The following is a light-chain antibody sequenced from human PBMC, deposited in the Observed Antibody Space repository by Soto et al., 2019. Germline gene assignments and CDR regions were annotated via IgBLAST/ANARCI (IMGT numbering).Light chain of an antibody. CDR1: QSVSSN. Sequence: EIVMTQSPATLSVSPGERATLSCRASQSVSSNLAWYQQKPGQAPRLLIYGASTRATGIPARFSGRGSGTELTLTISSLQSEDFAVVYCQQYNNWPPYTFGQGTKLEIK. V-gene: IGKV3-15*01. CDR3: QQYNNWPPYT. J-gene: IGKJ2*01. CDR2: GAS.